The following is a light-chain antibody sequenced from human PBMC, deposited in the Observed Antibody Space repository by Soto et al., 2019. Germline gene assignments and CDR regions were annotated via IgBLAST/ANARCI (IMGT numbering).Light chain of an antibody. J-gene: IGLJ3*02. Sequence: QSVLTQPPSASGTPGQRVTISCSGSSSDIGSNTVDWYQQLPATAPKLLIYTNNPRPSAVPDRFSGSKSGTSAALAISGLQSEDEADYYCAAWDDSLNGWVFGGGTKLTVL. CDR3: AAWDDSLNGWV. CDR1: SSDIGSNT. V-gene: IGLV1-44*01. CDR2: TNN.